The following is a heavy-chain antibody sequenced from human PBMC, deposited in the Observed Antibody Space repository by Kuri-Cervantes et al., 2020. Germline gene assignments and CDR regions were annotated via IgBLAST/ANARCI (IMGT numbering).Heavy chain of an antibody. D-gene: IGHD3-9*01. CDR2: LSYDGSNK. V-gene: IGHV3-30*03. Sequence: GESLKISCAASGFTSYGMHWVRQAPGKGLEWVAVLSYDGSNKYYADSVKGRFTISRDNSKNTLYLQMNSLRAEDTAVHYCARSLTGYYIAYYYGMDVWGQGTTVTVSS. J-gene: IGHJ6*02. CDR1: GFTSYG. CDR3: ARSLTGYYIAYYYGMDV.